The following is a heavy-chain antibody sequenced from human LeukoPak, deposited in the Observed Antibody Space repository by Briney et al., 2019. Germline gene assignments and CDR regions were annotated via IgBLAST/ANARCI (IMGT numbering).Heavy chain of an antibody. CDR3: AKDSRFRGLDAFDI. CDR1: GFTFSSYA. CDR2: ISWNSGSI. D-gene: IGHD3-10*01. J-gene: IGHJ3*02. Sequence: PGGSLRLSCATSGFTFSSYAMHWVRQAPGKGLEWVSGISWNSGSIGYADSVKGRFTISRDNAKNSLYLEMNSLRAEDTALYYCAKDSRFRGLDAFDIWGQGTMVTVSS. V-gene: IGHV3-9*01.